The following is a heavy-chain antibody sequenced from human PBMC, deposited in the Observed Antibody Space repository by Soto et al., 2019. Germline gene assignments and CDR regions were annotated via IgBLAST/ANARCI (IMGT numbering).Heavy chain of an antibody. Sequence: TMSLTCTVSGGSISSGGYYWSWIRQHPGKGLEWIGYIYYSGSTYYNPSLKSRVTISVDTSKNQFSLKLSSVTAADTAVYYCARLTTGTTYYYYYYGMDVWGQGTTVTVSS. J-gene: IGHJ6*02. D-gene: IGHD1-1*01. V-gene: IGHV4-31*03. CDR1: GGSISSGGYY. CDR2: IYYSGST. CDR3: ARLTTGTTYYYYYYGMDV.